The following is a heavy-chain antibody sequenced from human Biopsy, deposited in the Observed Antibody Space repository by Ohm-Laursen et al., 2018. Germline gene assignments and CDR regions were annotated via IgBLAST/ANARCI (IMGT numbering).Heavy chain of an antibody. CDR3: AKWGTSMALYHFYGMDV. D-gene: IGHD5-18*01. V-gene: IGHV3-23*01. CDR2: ITGVGGVT. Sequence: GSLRLSCTASGFTFSSHAMSWVHQAPGKGLEWVSVITGVGGVTYYADPVKGRFTVSRDNSMNTMFLQMNSLRAQDAGTYYCAKWGTSMALYHFYGMDVWGQGTTVSVSS. CDR1: GFTFSSHA. J-gene: IGHJ6*02.